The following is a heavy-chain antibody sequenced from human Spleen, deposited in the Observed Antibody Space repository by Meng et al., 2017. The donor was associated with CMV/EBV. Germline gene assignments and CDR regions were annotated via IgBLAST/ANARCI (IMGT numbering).Heavy chain of an antibody. CDR1: GYSISSGYY. D-gene: IGHD2-2*01. Sequence: GSLRLSCTVSGYSISSGYYWGWIRQPPGKGLEWIGSIYHSGSTYYNPSLKSRVTISVDTSKNQFSLKLSSVTAADTAVYYCARARREDLFCSSTSCSLDAFDIWGQGTMVTVSS. J-gene: IGHJ3*02. CDR2: IYHSGST. CDR3: ARARREDLFCSSTSCSLDAFDI. V-gene: IGHV4-38-2*02.